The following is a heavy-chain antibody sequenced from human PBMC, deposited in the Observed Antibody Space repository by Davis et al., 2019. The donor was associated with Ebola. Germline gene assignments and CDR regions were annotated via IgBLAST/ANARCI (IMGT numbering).Heavy chain of an antibody. CDR1: GFTFGSYH. Sequence: GESLKISCRASGFTFGSYHMTRVRQAQGTGLEWVSGIRAGDDTTHYAESVKGRFTISRDNSMNTLYLEMNSLRADDTAMYYCARDLSYFSLEVCGQGTTVSVSS. CDR3: ARDLSYFSLEV. CDR2: IRAGDDTT. J-gene: IGHJ6*02. V-gene: IGHV3-23*01. D-gene: IGHD2/OR15-2a*01.